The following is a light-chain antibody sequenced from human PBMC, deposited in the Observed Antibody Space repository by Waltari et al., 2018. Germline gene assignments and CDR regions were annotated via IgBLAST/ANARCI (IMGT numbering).Light chain of an antibody. CDR2: WAS. CDR3: QQYYSTPPLT. J-gene: IGKJ4*01. CDR1: ESVLYSSNNKNY. Sequence: DIVMTQSPDSLAVSLGEWATINSKSSESVLYSSNNKNYIAWYQQKPGQPPRLLIYWASTRESGVPDRFSGSGSETDFTLTISSLQAEDVAVYYCQQYYSTPPLTFGGGTKVEIK. V-gene: IGKV4-1*01.